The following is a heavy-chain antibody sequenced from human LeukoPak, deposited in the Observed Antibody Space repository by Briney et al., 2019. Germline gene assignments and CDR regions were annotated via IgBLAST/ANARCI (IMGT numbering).Heavy chain of an antibody. D-gene: IGHD3-10*01. CDR1: GFTFSSYS. V-gene: IGHV3-21*01. Sequence: PGGSLRLSCAASGFTFSSYSMNWVRQAPGKGLEWVSSISSSSSYIYYADSVKGRFTISRDNAKNSLYLQMNSLRAEDTAVYYCAREWFGELEGYYGMDVWGQGTTVTVSS. CDR2: ISSSSSYI. J-gene: IGHJ6*02. CDR3: AREWFGELEGYYGMDV.